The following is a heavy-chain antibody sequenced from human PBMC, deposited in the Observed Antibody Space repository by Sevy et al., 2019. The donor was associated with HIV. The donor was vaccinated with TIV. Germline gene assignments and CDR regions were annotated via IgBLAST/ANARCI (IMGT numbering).Heavy chain of an antibody. J-gene: IGHJ4*02. CDR1: GYTFTSYG. CDR3: ARDFYYDILTGYFPAFDY. Sequence: ASVKVSCKASGYTFTSYGISWVRQAPGQGLEWMGWISAYNGNTNYAQKLQGRVTMTTDTSTSTAYMELRSLRSDDTAVYCCARDFYYDILTGYFPAFDYWGQGTLVTVSS. D-gene: IGHD3-9*01. CDR2: ISAYNGNT. V-gene: IGHV1-18*01.